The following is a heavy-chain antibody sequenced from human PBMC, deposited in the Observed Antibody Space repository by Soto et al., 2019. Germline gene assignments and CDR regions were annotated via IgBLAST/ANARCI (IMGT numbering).Heavy chain of an antibody. V-gene: IGHV3-23*01. J-gene: IGHJ4*01. CDR3: AKDSRDTNYDAFDY. Sequence: EVQLLESGGGLVQPGRSLRLSCAASGFTFSNYAMSWVRQAPGKGLEWVSAISPGGGTSYYADSVKGRFTISIDNSKNTLSLQMNSLRAEDTAIYYCAKDSRDTNYDAFDYCGHGSPVTASS. CDR1: GFTFSNYA. CDR2: ISPGGGTS. D-gene: IGHD4-4*01.